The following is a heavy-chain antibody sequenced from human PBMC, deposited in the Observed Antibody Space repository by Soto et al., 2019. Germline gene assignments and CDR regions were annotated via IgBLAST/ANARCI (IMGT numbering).Heavy chain of an antibody. CDR1: GYRFTSSW. CDR3: TKGATSPFDS. D-gene: IGHD3-16*01. Sequence: PGESLNISCQGSGYRFTSSWIGWVRQMPGKGLEWLGNVYPSDSDVRYSPSFEGRVTISADNSINTAYLHLLNLKASDTAIYYCTKGATSPFDSCGQGTRVTVSS. V-gene: IGHV5-51*01. J-gene: IGHJ4*02. CDR2: VYPSDSDV.